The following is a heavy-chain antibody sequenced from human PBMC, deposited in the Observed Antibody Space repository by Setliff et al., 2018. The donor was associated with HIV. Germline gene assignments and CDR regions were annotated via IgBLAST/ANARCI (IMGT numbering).Heavy chain of an antibody. V-gene: IGHV4-61*02. Sequence: SETLSLTCTVSGVSISSGTYYWSWIRQPAGKALEWIGRIYTSGSANSNPSLESRVTILEALSKNQFSLNLDSVTAADTAVYFCARALAGGSGWNYFDLWGPGTLVTVSS. CDR3: ARALAGGSGWNYFDL. D-gene: IGHD6-19*01. J-gene: IGHJ4*02. CDR2: IYTSGSA. CDR1: GVSISSGTYY.